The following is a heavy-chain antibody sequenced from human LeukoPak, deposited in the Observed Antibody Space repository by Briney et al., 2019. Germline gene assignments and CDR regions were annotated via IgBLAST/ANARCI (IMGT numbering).Heavy chain of an antibody. CDR3: ARDYEDGMDV. Sequence: ASVKVSCKASGYSFTGYYIHWVRQAPGQGLGWMGWINPNSGGRTYAQKFQGRVTLTKDTSITTAFMELSGLTSDDTAVYFCARDYEDGMDVWGRGTTVTVSS. CDR1: GYSFTGYY. V-gene: IGHV1-2*02. D-gene: IGHD5-12*01. CDR2: INPNSGGR. J-gene: IGHJ6*02.